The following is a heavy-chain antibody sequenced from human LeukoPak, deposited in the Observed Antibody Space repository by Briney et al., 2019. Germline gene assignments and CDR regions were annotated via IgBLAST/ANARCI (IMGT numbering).Heavy chain of an antibody. V-gene: IGHV3-23*01. CDR1: GFTFSSYA. CDR2: ISGSGGST. J-gene: IGHJ5*02. CDR3: AKPETSSSWPNWFDP. Sequence: GGSLRLSCAASGFTFSSYATSWVRQAPGKGLEWVSAISGSGGSTYYADSVKGRFTISRDNSKNTLYLQMNSLRAEDTAVYYCAKPETSSSWPNWFDPWGQGTLVTVSS. D-gene: IGHD6-13*01.